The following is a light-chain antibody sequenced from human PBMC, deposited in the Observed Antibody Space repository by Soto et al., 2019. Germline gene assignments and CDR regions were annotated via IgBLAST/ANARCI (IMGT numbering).Light chain of an antibody. CDR3: HQDFDLPLT. V-gene: IGKV3D-7*01. CDR2: GAS. Sequence: EIVMTQSPVTLSLSPGDRATLSCRASQSLSNTYISWYQQKPGQAPRLLIYGASTRATGIPARFSGSWSGTDFTLTISSLQPEDFALYYCHQDFDLPLTFGGGTKVEIK. J-gene: IGKJ4*02. CDR1: QSLSNTY.